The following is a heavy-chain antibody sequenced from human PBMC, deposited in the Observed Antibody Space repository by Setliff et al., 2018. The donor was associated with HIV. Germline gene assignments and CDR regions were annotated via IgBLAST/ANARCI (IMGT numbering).Heavy chain of an antibody. V-gene: IGHV7-4-1*01. CDR1: GYRLNYYS. CDR2: IQTNTWNQ. J-gene: IGHJ6*03. Sequence: ASVKVSCKASGYRLNYYSINWVRQAPGQGLEWMGYIQTNTWNQTYAQGVTGRFVFSVDTPVSTAYLQIFRRKAEDTAVYYCTRDHTPPPNFDFWSAQIDLMNIFYYMYIWGTGSPVTISS. D-gene: IGHD3-3*01. CDR3: TRDHTPPPNFDFWSAQIDLMNIFYYMYI.